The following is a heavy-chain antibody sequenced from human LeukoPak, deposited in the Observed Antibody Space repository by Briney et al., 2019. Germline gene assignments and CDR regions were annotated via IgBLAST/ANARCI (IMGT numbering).Heavy chain of an antibody. D-gene: IGHD3-10*01. V-gene: IGHV3-30-3*01. J-gene: IGHJ4*02. CDR2: ISYDGNNK. Sequence: PGRSLRLSCAASGFTFSNYALHWVRQAPGKGLEWVTVISYDGNNKYYADSVTGRFTISRDNSENTLYLQMNSLRTEDTAVYYCARGGDYGSGSFRWRHFDYWGQGTLVTVSS. CDR3: ARGGDYGSGSFRWRHFDY. CDR1: GFTFSNYA.